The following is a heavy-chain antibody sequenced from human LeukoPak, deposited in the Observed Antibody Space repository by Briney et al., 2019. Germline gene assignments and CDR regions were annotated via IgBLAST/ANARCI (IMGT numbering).Heavy chain of an antibody. CDR3: ARAKLRNWFDP. J-gene: IGHJ5*02. CDR2: IYHSGST. Sequence: SETLSLTCSVSGDSINSYYWSWIRQPPGKGLEWIGYIYHSGSTNYNPSLKSRVTMSVDTSKNQFSLSLSSVTAADTAVYYCARAKLRNWFDPWGQGTLVTVSS. V-gene: IGHV4-59*01. D-gene: IGHD1-1*01. CDR1: GDSINSYY.